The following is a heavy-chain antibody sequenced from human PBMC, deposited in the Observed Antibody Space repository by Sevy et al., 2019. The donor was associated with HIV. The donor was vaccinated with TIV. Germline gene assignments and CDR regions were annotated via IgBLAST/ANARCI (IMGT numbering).Heavy chain of an antibody. J-gene: IGHJ4*02. V-gene: IGHV3-23*01. D-gene: IGHD2-8*01. CDR3: AREGCTKPHDY. Sequence: GGSLRPSCAASGFTFSKYSMSWVRQPPGKGLEWVSTLSFGCGEINYADSVKGRFTISRDNPKSSVYLQMNNLGPEDTAVYYCAREGCTKPHDYWGQGTLVTVSS. CDR1: GFTFSKYS. CDR2: LSFGCGEI.